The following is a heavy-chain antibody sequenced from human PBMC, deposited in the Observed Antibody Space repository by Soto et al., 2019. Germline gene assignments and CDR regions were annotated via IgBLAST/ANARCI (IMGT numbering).Heavy chain of an antibody. V-gene: IGHV5-51*01. D-gene: IGHD5-18*01. CDR2: IYPGDSDT. Sequence: GESLKISCKGSGYSFTSYWIGWVRQMPGKGLEWMGIIYPGDSDTRYSPSFQGQVTISADKSISTAYLQWSSLKASDTAMYYCASKRGYSYGSDAFDIWGQGTMVTVSS. CDR3: ASKRGYSYGSDAFDI. CDR1: GYSFTSYW. J-gene: IGHJ3*02.